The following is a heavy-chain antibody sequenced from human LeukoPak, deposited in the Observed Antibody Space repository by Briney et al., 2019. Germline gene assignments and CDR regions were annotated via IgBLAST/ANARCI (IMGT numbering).Heavy chain of an antibody. CDR1: TFSLSSHS. Sequence: VTPGGSLRLSCVASTFSLSSHSMNWLRRAPGKGLEWVSSISFGGDHIKYADSVKGRFTISRDDEKNSVYLQMNSVRAEDTAVYFCARARIQKLSLGAWFDPWGQGTLVTVSS. CDR3: ARARIQKLSLGAWFDP. J-gene: IGHJ5*02. D-gene: IGHD3-16*01. V-gene: IGHV3-21*06. CDR2: ISFGGDHI.